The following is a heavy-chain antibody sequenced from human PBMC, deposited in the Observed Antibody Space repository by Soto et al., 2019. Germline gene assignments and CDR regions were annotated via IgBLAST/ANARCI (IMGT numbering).Heavy chain of an antibody. D-gene: IGHD6-19*01. J-gene: IGHJ4*02. CDR3: AGRISGLYFDY. V-gene: IGHV3-23*01. CDR2: ISGSGGST. Sequence: EVQLLESGGGLVQPGGSLRLSCAASGFTFSSYVMSWVRQAPGKGLEWVSAISGSGGSTYYADSVKGRFTISRDNSKNTLYLQMNSLRAEDTAVYYFAGRISGLYFDYLGQGTLVTVSS. CDR1: GFTFSSYV.